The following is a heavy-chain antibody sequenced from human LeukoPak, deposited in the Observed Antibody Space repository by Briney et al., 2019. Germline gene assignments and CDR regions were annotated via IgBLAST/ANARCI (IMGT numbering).Heavy chain of an antibody. Sequence: GGSPRLSCAASGFTFSSYAMSWVRQAPGKGLEWVSAISGSGGSTYYADSVKGRFTISRDNSKNTLYLQMNSLRAEDTAVYYCAKSMRVAVAGPRRIYYYYGMDVWGQGTTVTVSS. CDR3: AKSMRVAVAGPRRIYYYYGMDV. CDR1: GFTFSSYA. CDR2: ISGSGGST. D-gene: IGHD6-19*01. V-gene: IGHV3-23*01. J-gene: IGHJ6*02.